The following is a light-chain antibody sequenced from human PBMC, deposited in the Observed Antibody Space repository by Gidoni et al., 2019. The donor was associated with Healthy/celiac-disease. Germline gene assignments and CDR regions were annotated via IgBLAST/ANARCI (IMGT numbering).Light chain of an antibody. CDR2: GAS. Sequence: EIVMTQSPATLSVSPGERATLSCRASQSVSSNLAWYQQKPGQAPRLLIYGASTRATGIPGRFSGSGSGTEFTLTISGLQSEDFAVYYCQQYNDWPPLTFGGGTKVEIK. CDR1: QSVSSN. J-gene: IGKJ4*01. V-gene: IGKV3-15*01. CDR3: QQYNDWPPLT.